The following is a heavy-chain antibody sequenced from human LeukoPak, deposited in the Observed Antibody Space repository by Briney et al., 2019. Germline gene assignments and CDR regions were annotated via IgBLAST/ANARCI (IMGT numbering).Heavy chain of an antibody. CDR3: ARVFVYCSGGSCYWGWFDP. CDR1: GGSFSGYY. Sequence: SETLSLTCAVYGGSFSGYYWSWIRQPPGQGLEWSGEINHSGSTNYNPSLNSRVTISVDTSKNQFSLKLSSVTAADTAMYYCARVFVYCSGGSCYWGWFDPWGQGTLVTVSS. D-gene: IGHD2-15*01. CDR2: INHSGST. J-gene: IGHJ5*02. V-gene: IGHV4-34*01.